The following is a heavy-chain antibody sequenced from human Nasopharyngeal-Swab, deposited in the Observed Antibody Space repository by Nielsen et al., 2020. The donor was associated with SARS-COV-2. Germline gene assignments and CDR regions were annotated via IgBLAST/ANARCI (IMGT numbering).Heavy chain of an antibody. Sequence: GGSLRLSCAASGFVFSSVWMSWVRQAPGKGLEWVGRIKRKADGGTVESATAVRGRFSISRDDSRNTLFLQMNRLKTEDTAVYYCTTLHRTGWFWGQGTLVTVSS. J-gene: IGHJ4*02. CDR3: TTLHRTGWF. CDR1: GFVFSSVW. CDR2: IKRKADGGTV. D-gene: IGHD6-19*01. V-gene: IGHV3-15*01.